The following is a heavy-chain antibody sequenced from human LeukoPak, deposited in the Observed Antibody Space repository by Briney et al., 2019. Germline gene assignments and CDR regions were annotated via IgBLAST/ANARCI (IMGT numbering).Heavy chain of an antibody. CDR1: GYSFTSYW. CDR3: ARAPARLRFLEWLLPADY. CDR2: IYPGDSDT. Sequence: GGSLQISCKGSGYSFTSYWIGWVRQMPGKGLEWMGIIYPGDSDTRYSPSFQGQVTISADKSISTAYLQWSSLKASDTAMYYCARAPARLRFLEWLLPADYWGQGTLVTVSS. D-gene: IGHD3-3*01. V-gene: IGHV5-51*01. J-gene: IGHJ4*02.